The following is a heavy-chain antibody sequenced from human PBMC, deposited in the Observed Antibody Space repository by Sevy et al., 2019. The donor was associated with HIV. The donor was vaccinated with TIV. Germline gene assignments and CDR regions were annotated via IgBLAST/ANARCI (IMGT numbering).Heavy chain of an antibody. Sequence: GGSLGLSCAASGFAFSDYFAMHWVRQAPGKGLEWVALISYDESDKYYADSVKGRFTISRDNFKNTLYLQMNSLTTEDTAVYYCARPRANYVDHYFFFAMDVWGQGTTVTVSS. D-gene: IGHD4-17*01. CDR3: ARPRANYVDHYFFFAMDV. CDR1: GFAFSDYFA. V-gene: IGHV3-30-3*01. CDR2: ISYDESDK. J-gene: IGHJ6*02.